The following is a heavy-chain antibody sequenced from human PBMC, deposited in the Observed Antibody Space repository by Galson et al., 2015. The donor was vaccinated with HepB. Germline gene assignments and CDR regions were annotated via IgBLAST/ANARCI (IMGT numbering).Heavy chain of an antibody. D-gene: IGHD2-2*02. J-gene: IGHJ4*02. Sequence: SVKVSCKASGFTFTNSAIQWVRQARGQRLEWIGWNIIGSGRTKYAQEFQESLSITRDMSTSTAYMELSSLRSEDTAVYYCAAELYGITTTCCTFEYWGQGALVTVSS. CDR2: NIIGSGRT. CDR1: GFTFTNSA. CDR3: AAELYGITTTCCTFEY. V-gene: IGHV1-58*02.